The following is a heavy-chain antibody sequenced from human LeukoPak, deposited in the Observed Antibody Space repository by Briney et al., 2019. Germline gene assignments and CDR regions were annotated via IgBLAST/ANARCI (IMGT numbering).Heavy chain of an antibody. Sequence: GGSLRLSCAASGFTFNDYYRSWIRQAPGKGLEWLSYINIGGTNTHYADSVKGRFTISRDNAKKSLYLEMNNLRAEDTAVYYCATDGAGFDTWGQGGLVTVSS. CDR3: ATDGAGFDT. CDR1: GFTFNDYY. V-gene: IGHV3-11*01. CDR2: INIGGTNT. J-gene: IGHJ5*02.